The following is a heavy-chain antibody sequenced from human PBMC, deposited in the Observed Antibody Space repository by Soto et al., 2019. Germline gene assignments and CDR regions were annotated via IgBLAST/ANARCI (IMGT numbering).Heavy chain of an antibody. J-gene: IGHJ3*02. CDR2: INPNSGGT. V-gene: IGHV1-2*02. Sequence: ASVKVSCKASGYTFTGYYMHWVRQAPGQGLEWMGWINPNSGGTNYAQKFQGRVTMTRDTSISTAYMELSRLRSDDTAVYYCARDWEAPRDYYDSSGYEDAFDIWGQGTMVTVSS. CDR3: ARDWEAPRDYYDSSGYEDAFDI. D-gene: IGHD3-22*01. CDR1: GYTFTGYY.